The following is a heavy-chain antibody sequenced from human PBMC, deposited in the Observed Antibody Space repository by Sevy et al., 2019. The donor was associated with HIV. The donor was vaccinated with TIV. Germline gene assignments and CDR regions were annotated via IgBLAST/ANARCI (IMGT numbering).Heavy chain of an antibody. CDR1: GFTFSSYA. CDR2: ISGSGGST. Sequence: GGSLRLSCAASGFTFSSYAMNWVRQAPGKGLEWVSAISGSGGSTYYADSVKGRFTISRDNSKNTLYLQMNSLRAEDTAVYYCAKDQYSGYAFYYYYYYGMDVWGQGTTVTVSS. CDR3: AKDQYSGYAFYYYYYYGMDV. V-gene: IGHV3-23*01. J-gene: IGHJ6*02. D-gene: IGHD5-12*01.